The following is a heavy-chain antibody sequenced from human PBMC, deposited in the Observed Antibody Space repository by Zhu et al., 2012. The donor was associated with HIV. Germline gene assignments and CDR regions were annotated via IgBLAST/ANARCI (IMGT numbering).Heavy chain of an antibody. V-gene: IGHV4-39*01. CDR1: GDSISSSSYF. D-gene: IGHD2-15*01. J-gene: IGHJ4*02. CDR2: IYYSGTT. CDR3: ARVLCSGGGCYKFHFDC. Sequence: QVQLQESGPGLVKPSETLSLTCTVSGDSISSSSYFWGWIRQPPGNGLEWIGSIYYSGTTYYNPSLRSRVAISVDTSKDQFSLRLSSVTAADTGVYYCARVLCSGGGCYKFHFDCWGQGTLVTVSS.